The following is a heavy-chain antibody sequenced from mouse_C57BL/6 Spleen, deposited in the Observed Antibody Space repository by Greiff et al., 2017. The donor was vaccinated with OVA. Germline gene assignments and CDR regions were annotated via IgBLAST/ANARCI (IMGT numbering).Heavy chain of an antibody. CDR2: ILPGSGST. Sequence: VQRVESGAELMKPGASVKLSCKATGYTFTGYWIEWVKQRPGHGLEWIGEILPGSGSTNYNEKFKGKATFTADTSSNTAYMQRSSLTTECSAIYYCARDRITTVVATRDAMDYWGQGTSVTVSS. CDR1: GYTFTGYW. V-gene: IGHV1-9*01. J-gene: IGHJ4*01. CDR3: ARDRITTVVATRDAMDY. D-gene: IGHD1-1*01.